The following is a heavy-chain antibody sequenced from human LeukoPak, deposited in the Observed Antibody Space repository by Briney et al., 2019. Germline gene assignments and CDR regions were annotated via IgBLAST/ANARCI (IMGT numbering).Heavy chain of an antibody. V-gene: IGHV5-51*01. J-gene: IGHJ5*02. CDR3: ARLPNSGADLTWFDP. Sequence: GESLKISCKASGYRFTYYWIAWVRQMPGKGLEWMGIIYPYDSHTRYSPSFQGQATISADKSISTAYLQWSSLKASDTAMYYCARLPNSGADLTWFDPWGQGTLVTVSS. D-gene: IGHD3-10*01. CDR1: GYRFTYYW. CDR2: IYPYDSHT.